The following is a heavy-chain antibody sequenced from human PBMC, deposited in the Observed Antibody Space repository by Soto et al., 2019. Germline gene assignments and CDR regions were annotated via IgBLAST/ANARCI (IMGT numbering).Heavy chain of an antibody. V-gene: IGHV3-7*01. CDR3: ARNRGWETVGY. CDR1: GFTFTHYW. Sequence: EVQLVESGGALVQPGGSLRLSCATSGFTFTHYWMNWVHQAPGKGLEWVANINIDGTEKYYGDSVKGRFTISRDNAKNSLYLQIGSLREEDMAVYYCARNRGWETVGYWGRGTLVSVSS. D-gene: IGHD6-19*01. J-gene: IGHJ4*02. CDR2: INIDGTEK.